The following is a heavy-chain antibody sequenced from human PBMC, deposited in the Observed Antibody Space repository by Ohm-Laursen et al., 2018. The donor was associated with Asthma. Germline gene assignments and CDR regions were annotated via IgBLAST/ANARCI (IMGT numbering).Heavy chain of an antibody. CDR1: GFTFSSYS. J-gene: IGHJ4*02. CDR3: ARSGKGYGSGSYPDY. D-gene: IGHD3-10*01. Sequence: SPRLSCAASGFTFSSYSMNWVRQAPGKGLEWVSSISSSSSYIYYADSVKGRFTISRDNAKNSLYLQMNSLRAEDTAVYYCARSGKGYGSGSYPDYWGQGTLVTVSS. CDR2: ISSSSSYI. V-gene: IGHV3-21*01.